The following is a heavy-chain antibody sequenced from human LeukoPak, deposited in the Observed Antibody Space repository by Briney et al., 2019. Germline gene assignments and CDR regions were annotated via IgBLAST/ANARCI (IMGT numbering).Heavy chain of an antibody. CDR3: ARVVYYDSSGYLDAFDI. CDR2: ISSSSSDI. V-gene: IGHV3-21*01. CDR1: GFTFSSYS. Sequence: PGGSLRLSCAASGFTFSSYSMNWVRQAPGKGLEWVSSISSSSSDIYYADSVKGGFTISRDNAKNSLYLQMNSLRAEDTAVYYCARVVYYDSSGYLDAFDIWGQGTMVTVSS. J-gene: IGHJ3*02. D-gene: IGHD3-22*01.